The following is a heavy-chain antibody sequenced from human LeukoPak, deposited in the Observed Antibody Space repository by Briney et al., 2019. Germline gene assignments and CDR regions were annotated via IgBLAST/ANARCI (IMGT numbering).Heavy chain of an antibody. J-gene: IGHJ3*02. V-gene: IGHV1-69*01. CDR3: AREGITMVQGDSDAVDI. CDR2: IIPIFGTA. Sequence: ASVKVSCKASVGTFSSYAISWVRQAPGQGLAWMGGIIPIFGTANYAQKFQGRVTITADESTSTAYMELSSLRSEDTAVYYCAREGITMVQGDSDAVDIWGQGTMVTVSS. CDR1: VGTFSSYA. D-gene: IGHD3-10*01.